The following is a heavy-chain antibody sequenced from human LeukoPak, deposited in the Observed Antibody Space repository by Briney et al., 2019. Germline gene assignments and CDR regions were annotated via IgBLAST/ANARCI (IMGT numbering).Heavy chain of an antibody. CDR3: ATQSRGTVDY. Sequence: GASVKVSCKASGYTFTGYYMHWVRQAPGKGLEWMGWSNPKSGGTNYAQKFQGRVSMTRDTSISTAYMELSRLRSDDTAVYYCATQSRGTVDYWGQGTLVTVSS. D-gene: IGHD3-16*01. V-gene: IGHV1-2*02. J-gene: IGHJ4*02. CDR1: GYTFTGYY. CDR2: SNPKSGGT.